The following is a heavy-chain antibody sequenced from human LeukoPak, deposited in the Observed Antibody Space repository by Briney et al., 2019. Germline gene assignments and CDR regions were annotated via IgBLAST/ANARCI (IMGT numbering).Heavy chain of an antibody. D-gene: IGHD3-22*01. CDR3: ARHSSSGYYYLDAFDI. CDR1: GYSFTIYW. J-gene: IGHJ3*02. Sequence: ESLKISCKGSGYSFTIYWLGGVRQMPGKGREWMGIIYPGDSDTRYSPSFQGQVTISADKSLSPAYLQWSSLKATDTAMYYCARHSSSGYYYLDAFDIWGQGTMVTASS. CDR2: IYPGDSDT. V-gene: IGHV5-51*01.